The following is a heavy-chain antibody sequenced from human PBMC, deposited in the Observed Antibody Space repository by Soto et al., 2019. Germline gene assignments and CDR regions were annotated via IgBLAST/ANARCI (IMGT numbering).Heavy chain of an antibody. V-gene: IGHV3-73*01. J-gene: IGHJ6*03. Sequence: GGSLRLSCAASGFTFSGSAMHWVRQASGKGLEWVGRIRSKANSYATAYAASVKGRFTISRDDSKNTAYLQMNSLKTEDTAVYYCQSFISNPPLDYYYYMDVWGKGTTVTVSS. D-gene: IGHD4-4*01. CDR3: QSFISNPPLDYYYYMDV. CDR1: GFTFSGSA. CDR2: IRSKANSYAT.